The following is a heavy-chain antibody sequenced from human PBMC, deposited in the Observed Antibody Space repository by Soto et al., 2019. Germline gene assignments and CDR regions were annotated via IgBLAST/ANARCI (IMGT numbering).Heavy chain of an antibody. V-gene: IGHV3-15*01. J-gene: IGHJ1*01. D-gene: IGHD4-17*01. Sequence: GGSLRLSCAASGFTLTNAWMSWVRQAPGKGLEWVGRIKSKTDGGTTDYAAPVKARFTISRDDSKNTLYLQMNGLKTEDTAVYYCTTARGTYGAEYFQHWGQGTLVTVSS. CDR2: IKSKTDGGTT. CDR3: TTARGTYGAEYFQH. CDR1: GFTLTNAW.